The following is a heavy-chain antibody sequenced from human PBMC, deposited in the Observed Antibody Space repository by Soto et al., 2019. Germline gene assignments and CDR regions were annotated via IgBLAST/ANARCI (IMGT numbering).Heavy chain of an antibody. D-gene: IGHD1-1*01. CDR3: AREGWKGAFDI. J-gene: IGHJ3*02. CDR2: ISGSGSTM. CDR1: GFTFSDYY. Sequence: GGSLRLSCAASGFTFSDYYMSWIRQAPGKGLEWVSYISGSGSTMYYADSVKGRFTISRDNAKNSLYLQMNSLRAEDTAVYYCAREGWKGAFDIWGQGTMVTVSS. V-gene: IGHV3-11*01.